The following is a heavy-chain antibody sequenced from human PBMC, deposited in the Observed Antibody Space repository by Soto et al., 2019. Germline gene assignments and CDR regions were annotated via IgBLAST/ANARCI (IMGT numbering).Heavy chain of an antibody. Sequence: GGSLRLSCVASEFTFSSYEMNWVRQAQGKGLEWASYISSSGTTIYYTDSVKGRFTISRDNAKKSLYLQMNSLRAEDTAVYYCVRFGGAAAGPGDYWGQGTLVTVSS. J-gene: IGHJ4*02. CDR3: VRFGGAAAGPGDY. CDR2: ISSSGTTI. D-gene: IGHD6-13*01. CDR1: EFTFSSYE. V-gene: IGHV3-48*03.